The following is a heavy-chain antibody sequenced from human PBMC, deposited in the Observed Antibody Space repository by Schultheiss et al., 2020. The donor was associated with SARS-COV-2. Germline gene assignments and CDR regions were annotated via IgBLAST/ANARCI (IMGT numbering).Heavy chain of an antibody. J-gene: IGHJ6*03. CDR2: IYPNIGTT. V-gene: IGHV1-18*01. CDR1: GYTFTSYA. Sequence: ASVKVSCKASGYTFTSYAISWVRQAPGQGLEWMGWIYPNIGTTNYAQQFQYRVTMTTDTSMSTAYMELRGLPSDDTAVYYCARDFGAGYYNCMDVWGKGTTVTVSS. D-gene: IGHD3-3*01. CDR3: ARDFGAGYYNCMDV.